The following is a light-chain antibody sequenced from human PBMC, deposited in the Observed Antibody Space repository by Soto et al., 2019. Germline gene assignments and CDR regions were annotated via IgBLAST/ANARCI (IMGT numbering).Light chain of an antibody. CDR3: QQYFTPSWT. CDR2: GAS. Sequence: ETVMTQSPATLSVSPGERATLSCRASQSVTSNLAWYQQKPDQAPRLLIYGASTRATGIPARFSGSGSGTEFTLTISSLQSEDFAVYYCQQYFTPSWTFGQGTKVEIK. J-gene: IGKJ1*01. V-gene: IGKV3-15*01. CDR1: QSVTSN.